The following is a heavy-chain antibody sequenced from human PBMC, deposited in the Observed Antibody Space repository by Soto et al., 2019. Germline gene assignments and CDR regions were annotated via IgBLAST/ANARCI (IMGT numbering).Heavy chain of an antibody. V-gene: IGHV4-59*01. Sequence: QVQLQESGPGLVKPSETLSLTCTVSGGSISSYYWSWIRQPPGKGLEWIGYIYYSGSTNYNPSLKSRVTISVDTSKNQFSLKLSSVTAADAAVYYCAREKVIGGLPDALDIWGQGTMVTVSS. CDR3: AREKVIGGLPDALDI. CDR2: IYYSGST. J-gene: IGHJ3*02. CDR1: GGSISSYY. D-gene: IGHD3-16*02.